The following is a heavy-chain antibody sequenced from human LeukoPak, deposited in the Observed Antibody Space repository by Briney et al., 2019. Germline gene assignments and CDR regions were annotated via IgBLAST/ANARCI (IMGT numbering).Heavy chain of an antibody. Sequence: QTGGSLRLSCAASGFTFSSYAMSWVRQAPGKGLEWVSAISGSGGSTYYADSVKGRFTISRDNSKNTLYLQMNSLRAEDTAVYYCAKGRYGSGSYGFGESYGYYYYYGMDVWGQGTTVTVSS. D-gene: IGHD3-10*01. CDR2: ISGSGGST. CDR3: AKGRYGSGSYGFGESYGYYYYYGMDV. J-gene: IGHJ6*02. CDR1: GFTFSSYA. V-gene: IGHV3-23*01.